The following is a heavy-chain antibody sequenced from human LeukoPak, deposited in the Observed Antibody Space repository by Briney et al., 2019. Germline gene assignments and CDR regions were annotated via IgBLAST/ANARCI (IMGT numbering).Heavy chain of an antibody. CDR1: GYTFTSYA. CDR3: ARDSGSGNNDY. V-gene: IGHV1-3*01. J-gene: IGHJ4*02. CDR2: ISAGNGNT. D-gene: IGHD1-26*01. Sequence: ASVKVSCKASGYTFTSYAIHWVRQAPGQRLEWMGWISAGNGNTKYSQNFQGRVTFISNTSATTSFMELSSLRSEDAAVYYCARDSGSGNNDYWGQGTLVTVSS.